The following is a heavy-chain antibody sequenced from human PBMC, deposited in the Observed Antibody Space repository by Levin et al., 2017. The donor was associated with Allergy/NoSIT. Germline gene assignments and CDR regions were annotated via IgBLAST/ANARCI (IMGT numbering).Heavy chain of an antibody. V-gene: IGHV4-30-4*01. J-gene: IGHJ5*02. CDR3: ARERQYCSSTSCYVGGGSDWFDP. CDR1: GGSISSGDYY. D-gene: IGHD2-2*01. Sequence: SETLSLTCTVSGGSISSGDYYWSWIRQPPGKGLEWIGYIYYSGSTYYNPSLKSRVTISVDTSKNQFSLRLSSVTAADTAVYYCARERQYCSSTSCYVGGGSDWFDPWGQGTLVTVSS. CDR2: IYYSGST.